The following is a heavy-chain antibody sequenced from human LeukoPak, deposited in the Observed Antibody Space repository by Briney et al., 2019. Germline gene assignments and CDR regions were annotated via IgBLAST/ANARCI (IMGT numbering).Heavy chain of an antibody. J-gene: IGHJ4*02. Sequence: AGSLRLSCAASGFIFNHYAMSWVRQAPGKGLEWVSSIRVSGDDTYYADSVKGRFTISRDNSKNTLYLQMNILRAEATAVFFCARGAKWSHLIGNPVDYWGKGPLVPVSS. CDR3: ARGAKWSHLIGNPVDY. V-gene: IGHV3-23*01. CDR1: GFIFNHYA. CDR2: IRVSGDDT. D-gene: IGHD1-14*01.